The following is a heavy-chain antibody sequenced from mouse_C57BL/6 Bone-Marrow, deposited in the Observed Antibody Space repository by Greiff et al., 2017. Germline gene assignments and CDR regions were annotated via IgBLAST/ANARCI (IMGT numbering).Heavy chain of an antibody. CDR3: ARDYGSSYWYFDV. D-gene: IGHD1-1*01. CDR1: GYTFPSSD. CDR2: IYPSDGST. J-gene: IGHJ1*03. V-gene: IGHV1-85*01. Sequence: QVQLTESGPALVKPGASVKLSCKASGYTFPSSDINWVQQRPGQGLELIGWIYPSDGSTKYNEKLKGKATLTVDTSSSTAYMELHSLTSEDSAVYFCARDYGSSYWYFDVWGTGTTVTVSS.